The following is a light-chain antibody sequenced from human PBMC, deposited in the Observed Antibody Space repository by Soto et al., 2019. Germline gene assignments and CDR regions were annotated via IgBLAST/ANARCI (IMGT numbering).Light chain of an antibody. CDR3: SSYTNTTTLV. V-gene: IGLV2-14*02. J-gene: IGLJ3*02. CDR2: DVS. CDR1: SSDVGAYNL. Sequence: QSALTQPASVSGSPGQSITISCTGTSSDVGAYNLVSWYQHHPGRAPKLFIFDVSARPSGVSNRFSGSKSGNTASLTISGLQAEDEAFYYCSSYTNTTTLVFGGGTKLTVL.